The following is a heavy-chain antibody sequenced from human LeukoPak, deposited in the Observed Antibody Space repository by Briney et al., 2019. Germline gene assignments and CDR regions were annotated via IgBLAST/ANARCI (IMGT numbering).Heavy chain of an antibody. J-gene: IGHJ4*02. CDR2: IYHSGST. D-gene: IGHD4-23*01. V-gene: IGHV4-30-2*01. Sequence: SQPLSLTCAVSGGSISSGGYYWSWIRQPPGKGLEWIGYIYHSGSTYYNPSLKSRVTISVDRSKNQFSLKLSSVTAADTAVYYCARWGHDYGGNSNLDYWGQGTLVTVSS. CDR1: GGSISSGGYY. CDR3: ARWGHDYGGNSNLDY.